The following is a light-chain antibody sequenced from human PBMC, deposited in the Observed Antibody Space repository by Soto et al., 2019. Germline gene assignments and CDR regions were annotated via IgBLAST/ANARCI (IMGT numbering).Light chain of an antibody. CDR3: QQYSKWPLT. J-gene: IGKJ4*01. V-gene: IGKV3-11*01. CDR1: QSVSSY. Sequence: EIVLTQSPATLSLSPGERATLSCRASQSVSSYLAWYQQKPGQAPRLLIYDASNTATGIPARFSGSGSGTDFTLTISSLEPEDFAVYYCQQYSKWPLTFGGGTKV. CDR2: DAS.